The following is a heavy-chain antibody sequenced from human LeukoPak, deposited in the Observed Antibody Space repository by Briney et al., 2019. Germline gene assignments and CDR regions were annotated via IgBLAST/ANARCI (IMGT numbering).Heavy chain of an antibody. CDR2: INHSGST. J-gene: IGHJ5*02. D-gene: IGHD2-2*01. V-gene: IGHV4-34*01. Sequence: PSETLSLTCAVYGGSFSGYYWSWIRQPPGKGLEWIGEINHSGSTNYNPSLKSRVTISVDTSKNQFSLKLSSVTAADTAVYYCARGPRYCSSTSYSNWFDPWGQGTLVTVSS. CDR1: GGSFSGYY. CDR3: ARGPRYCSSTSYSNWFDP.